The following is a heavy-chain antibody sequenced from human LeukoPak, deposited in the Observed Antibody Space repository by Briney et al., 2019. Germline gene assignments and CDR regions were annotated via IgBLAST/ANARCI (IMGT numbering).Heavy chain of an antibody. V-gene: IGHV3-30*18. J-gene: IGHJ4*02. D-gene: IGHD2-21*02. CDR2: ISYDGSNK. Sequence: PGGSLRLSCAASGFTFSSYSMNWIRQAPGKGLEWVAVISYDGSNKYYADSVKGRFTISRDNSKNTLYLQMNSLRAEDTAVYYCAKDPCGGDCYAHDFWGQGTLVTVSS. CDR1: GFTFSSYS. CDR3: AKDPCGGDCYAHDF.